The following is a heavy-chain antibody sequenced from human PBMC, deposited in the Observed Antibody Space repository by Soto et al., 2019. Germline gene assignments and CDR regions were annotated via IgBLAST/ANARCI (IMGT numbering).Heavy chain of an antibody. CDR1: GGSISSGDYY. CDR2: IYDGGST. V-gene: IGHV4-30-4*01. Sequence: QVQLQESGPGLVKPSQTLSLTCTVSGGSISSGDYYWSWIRQSPGRGLGWIGHIYDGGSTYSNPSLRRPVSISVDTSKTQFSLELSSVTAADTAVYYCARGPSGDKVDYWGQGALVTVSS. D-gene: IGHD7-27*01. CDR3: ARGPSGDKVDY. J-gene: IGHJ4*02.